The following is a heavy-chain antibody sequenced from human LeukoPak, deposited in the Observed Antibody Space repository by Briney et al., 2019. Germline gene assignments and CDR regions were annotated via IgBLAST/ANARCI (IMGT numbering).Heavy chain of an antibody. CDR3: ARVLAVALDY. CDR2: IYSGGST. V-gene: IGHV3-53*01. CDR1: GFTVSSNY. Sequence: SGGSLRLSCAASGFTVSSNYMSWVRQAPGKGLEWVSVIYSGGSTYYADSVKGRFTISRDNSKNTLYLQMNSLRAEETAVYYCARVLAVALDYWGQGTLVTVSS. D-gene: IGHD6-19*01. J-gene: IGHJ4*02.